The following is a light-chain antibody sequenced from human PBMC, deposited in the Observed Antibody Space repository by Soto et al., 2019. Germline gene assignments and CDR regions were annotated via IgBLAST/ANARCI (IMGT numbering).Light chain of an antibody. CDR2: SSS. J-gene: IGKJ4*01. Sequence: EIVLTQSPGALSLSPGERAILSCRGSQSLSSSFLAWYQQKPGQAPRLLIYSSSNRATGIPDRFSGGGSGTDFTLTISRLEPADFAVYYCQQYGRSPLTFGGGTKVDIK. CDR3: QQYGRSPLT. V-gene: IGKV3-20*01. CDR1: QSLSSSF.